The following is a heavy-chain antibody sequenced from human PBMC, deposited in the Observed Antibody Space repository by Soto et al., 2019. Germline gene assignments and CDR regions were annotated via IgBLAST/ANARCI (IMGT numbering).Heavy chain of an antibody. Sequence: GGSLRISCASSVFTFSSFGMHWVRQAPGKGLEWVALLSYDGSKEYYADSVKGRFSVSRDNSKNTLYLQMNSLRVEDTAVYFCAKRLLRGTTLSVLDYWGRGTMVTVSS. CDR3: AKRLLRGTTLSVLDY. J-gene: IGHJ4*02. CDR1: VFTFSSFG. CDR2: LSYDGSKE. D-gene: IGHD4-17*01. V-gene: IGHV3-30*18.